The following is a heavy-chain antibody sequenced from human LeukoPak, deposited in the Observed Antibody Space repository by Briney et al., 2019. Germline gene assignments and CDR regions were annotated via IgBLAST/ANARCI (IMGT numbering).Heavy chain of an antibody. Sequence: GGSLRLSCADSGYTFSSYTMHWVRQAPGKGLEWVAVILYDGSRKYYADSVKGRFTISRDNSKNTLYLQLNSLRAGDTAVYYCATGGRDYYDSSGYQDAFDIWGQGTMVTVSS. CDR3: ATGGRDYYDSSGYQDAFDI. D-gene: IGHD3-22*01. CDR2: ILYDGSRK. V-gene: IGHV3-30-3*01. J-gene: IGHJ3*02. CDR1: GYTFSSYT.